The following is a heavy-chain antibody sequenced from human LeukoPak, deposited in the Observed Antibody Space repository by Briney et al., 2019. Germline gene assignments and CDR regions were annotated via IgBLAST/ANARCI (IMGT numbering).Heavy chain of an antibody. Sequence: SETLSLTCAVSGYSISSGYYWGWIRQPPGKGLEWIGSIYHSGSTYYKPSLKSRVTISVDTSKNHFSLKLSSVTAADTAVYYCARPRGVVVVAATMWFDPWGQGTLVTVSS. CDR1: GYSISSGYY. J-gene: IGHJ5*02. D-gene: IGHD2-15*01. V-gene: IGHV4-38-2*01. CDR2: IYHSGST. CDR3: ARPRGVVVVAATMWFDP.